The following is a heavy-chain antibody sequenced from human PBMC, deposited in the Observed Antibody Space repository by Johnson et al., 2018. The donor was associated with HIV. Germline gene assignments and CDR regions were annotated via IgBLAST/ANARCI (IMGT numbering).Heavy chain of an antibody. CDR1: GFTFSDDY. J-gene: IGHJ3*02. CDR3: AIDRFPYYDFWSGYYRGAFDI. V-gene: IGHV3-11*04. CDR2: ISRSGSTI. D-gene: IGHD3-3*01. Sequence: QVQLVESGGGLVQPGRSLRLSCAASGFTFSDDYMSWIRQAPGKGLEWVSYISRSGSTITYADSVKGRFTISRDNSKNTLYLQMNSLRAEDTAVYYCAIDRFPYYDFWSGYYRGAFDIWGQGTRVTVSS.